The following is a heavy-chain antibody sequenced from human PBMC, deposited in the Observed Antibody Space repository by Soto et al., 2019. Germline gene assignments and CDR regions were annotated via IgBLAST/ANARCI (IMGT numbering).Heavy chain of an antibody. CDR2: ISGSGGST. CDR3: ATLVPAAILSYYGMDV. V-gene: IGHV3-23*01. CDR1: GFTFSSYA. Sequence: GGSLRLSCAASGFTFSSYAMSWVRQAPGKGLEWVSAISGSGGSTYYADSVKGRFTISRDNSKNTLYLQMNSLRAEDTAVYYCATLVPAAILSYYGMDVWGQGTTVTVSS. J-gene: IGHJ6*02. D-gene: IGHD2-2*01.